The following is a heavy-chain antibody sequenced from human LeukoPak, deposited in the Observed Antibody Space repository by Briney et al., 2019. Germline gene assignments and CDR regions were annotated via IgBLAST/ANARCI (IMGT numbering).Heavy chain of an antibody. CDR1: GFTFSSHA. D-gene: IGHD2-15*01. J-gene: IGHJ4*02. CDR3: AKDPAPREYCSGGSCYNDY. Sequence: GGSLRLSCAASGFTFSSHAMSWVRQAPGKGLEWVSAISGSGGSTYYADSVKGRFTTSRDNSKNTLYLQMNSLRAEDTAVYYCAKDPAPREYCSGGSCYNDYWGQGTLVTVSS. V-gene: IGHV3-23*01. CDR2: ISGSGGST.